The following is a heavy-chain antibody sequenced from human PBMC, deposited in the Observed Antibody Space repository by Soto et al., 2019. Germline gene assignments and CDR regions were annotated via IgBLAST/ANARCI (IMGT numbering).Heavy chain of an antibody. CDR3: GTVFER. D-gene: IGHD1-1*01. V-gene: IGHV3-74*01. CDR1: GITFTNYW. J-gene: IGHJ4*02. CDR2: VDSDGRGT. Sequence: EVQLVESGGGSVQPGGSLRLSCVASGITFTNYWMHWVRQVPGKGLVWVARVDSDGRGTSYADFVKGRFTISRDNAKTTLYLQMNSRRVEATAMYYCGTVFERWGQGIPVTVSS.